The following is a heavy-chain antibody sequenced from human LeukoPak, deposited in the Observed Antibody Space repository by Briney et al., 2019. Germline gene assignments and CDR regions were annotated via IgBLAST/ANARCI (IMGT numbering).Heavy chain of an antibody. J-gene: IGHJ4*02. CDR1: GFTFSSYA. D-gene: IGHD6-13*01. CDR3: ARDRRAAASPSAPFDY. V-gene: IGHV3-30*04. CDR2: ISYDGSNK. Sequence: GRSLRLSCAASGFTFSSYAMHWVRQAPGKGLEWVAVISYDGSNKYYADSVKGRFTISRDNSKNTLYLQMNSLRAEDTAVYYRARDRRAAASPSAPFDYWGQGTLVTVSS.